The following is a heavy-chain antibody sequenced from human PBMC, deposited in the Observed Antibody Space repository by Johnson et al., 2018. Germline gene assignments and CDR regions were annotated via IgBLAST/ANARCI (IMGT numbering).Heavy chain of an antibody. Sequence: EVQLVESGGGLVQPGGSLRLSCAASGFPFSSYWMSWVRQAPGQGPEWVANIKQYGREKFDVDSVKGRFTISRDNARTELYLQMASLRADDTALNSCVRSGGTHDFGSKGAFDLWGQGTMVTVSS. D-gene: IGHD4-17*01. CDR1: GFPFSSYW. CDR3: VRSGGTHDFGSKGAFDL. J-gene: IGHJ3*01. CDR2: IKQYGREK. V-gene: IGHV3-7*01.